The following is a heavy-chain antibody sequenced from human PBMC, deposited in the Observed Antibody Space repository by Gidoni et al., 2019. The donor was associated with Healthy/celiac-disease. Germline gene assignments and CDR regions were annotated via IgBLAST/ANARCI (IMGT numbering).Heavy chain of an antibody. CDR1: GFTSRSDA. CDR2: ISDDGSNK. Sequence: QVQLVESGGGVVQPGRSLRLSCTYSGFTSRSDALHWCRQAPGKGLEWVAVISDDGSNKYYADSVKGRFTISRYNSNDTLYLQMNSLGAEDTAVYYCARVDSGYDGDAFDIWGQGTMVTVSS. D-gene: IGHD5-12*01. CDR3: ARVDSGYDGDAFDI. V-gene: IGHV3-30-3*01. J-gene: IGHJ3*02.